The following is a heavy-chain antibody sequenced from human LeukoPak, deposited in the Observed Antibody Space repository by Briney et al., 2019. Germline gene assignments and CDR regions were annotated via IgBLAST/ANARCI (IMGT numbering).Heavy chain of an antibody. J-gene: IGHJ4*02. Sequence: SETLSLTCTVSGGSISSYYWSWIRQPAGKGLEWIGRIYTSGSTNYNPSLKSRVTMSVDTSKNQFSLKLSSVTAADTAVYYCAREKVYYGSGGSGYYFDYWGQGTLVTVSS. CDR3: AREKVYYGSGGSGYYFDY. V-gene: IGHV4-4*07. CDR2: IYTSGST. D-gene: IGHD3-10*01. CDR1: GGSISSYY.